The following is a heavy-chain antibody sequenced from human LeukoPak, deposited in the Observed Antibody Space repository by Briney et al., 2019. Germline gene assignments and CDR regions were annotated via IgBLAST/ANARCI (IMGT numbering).Heavy chain of an antibody. J-gene: IGHJ5*01. CDR3: ARDYDILTGYSNWFDS. CDR1: GYTFTGYC. CDR2: INPNGGDT. V-gene: IGHV1-2*06. Sequence: ASVKVSCKASGYTFTGYCMHWVRQAPGQGLEWMGRINPNGGDTNYAQKFQGRVTMTRDTSISTAYMELSRLRSDDTAVYYCARDYDILTGYSNWFDSWGQRTLVTVSS. D-gene: IGHD3-9*01.